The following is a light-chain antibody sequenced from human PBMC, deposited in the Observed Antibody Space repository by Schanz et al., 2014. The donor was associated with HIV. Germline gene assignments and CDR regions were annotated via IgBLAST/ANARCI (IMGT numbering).Light chain of an antibody. CDR3: QQYSQWPPYT. Sequence: EIVLTQSPGTLSLSPGERATLSCRASQSVSSNFLAWYQQKPGQAPRLLIYGVSTRATGIPARFSGSGSGTEFTLIISSLQSEDFAVYYCQQYSQWPPYTFGQGTKLEIK. CDR1: QSVSSN. CDR2: GVS. V-gene: IGKV3-15*01. J-gene: IGKJ2*01.